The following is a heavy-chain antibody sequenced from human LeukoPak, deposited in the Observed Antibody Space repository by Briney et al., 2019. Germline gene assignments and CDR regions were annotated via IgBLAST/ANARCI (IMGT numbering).Heavy chain of an antibody. Sequence: ASVKLSCNTSGYTFTSYGISWMRLAHGPGIEWMGLVSTYNGNTKYAQKLQGRVTMTTDTSTSTAYMELRSLRSDDTAVYYCATVKREFDPWGQGTLVTVSS. V-gene: IGHV1-18*01. CDR1: GYTFTSYG. D-gene: IGHD6-25*01. J-gene: IGHJ5*02. CDR2: VSTYNGNT. CDR3: ATVKREFDP.